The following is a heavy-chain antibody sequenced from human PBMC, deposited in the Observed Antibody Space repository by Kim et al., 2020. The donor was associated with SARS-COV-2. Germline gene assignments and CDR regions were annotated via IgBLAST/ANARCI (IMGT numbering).Heavy chain of an antibody. V-gene: IGHV3-30*01. D-gene: IGHD3-10*01. J-gene: IGHJ4*02. Sequence: ADSVKGRFTISRDNSKNTLYLQMNSLRAEDTAVYYCARDLFQYGSGSYGYWGQGTLVTVSS. CDR3: ARDLFQYGSGSYGY.